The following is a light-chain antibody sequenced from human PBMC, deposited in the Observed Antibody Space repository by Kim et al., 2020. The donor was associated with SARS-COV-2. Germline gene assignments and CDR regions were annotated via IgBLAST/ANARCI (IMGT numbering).Light chain of an antibody. Sequence: ASSSCRSSHSLVPSDGNTYLNWFHQRPGQSPRRLIYKVSYRDSGVPDRVSVSVSGTDFTLKITRVESGDVGVYYCMQGTRWSQGYTFWQGTRLEI. V-gene: IGKV2-30*02. CDR3: MQGTRWSQGYT. CDR1: HSLVPSDGNTY. J-gene: IGKJ2*01. CDR2: KVS.